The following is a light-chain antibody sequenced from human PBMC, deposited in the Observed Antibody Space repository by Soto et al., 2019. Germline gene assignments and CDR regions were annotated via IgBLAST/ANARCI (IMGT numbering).Light chain of an antibody. CDR2: DVS. V-gene: IGLV2-14*01. J-gene: IGLJ2*01. CDR3: SSYTSSSTLV. Sequence: QSPLTQPASVYGSPGQSITISCTGTSSDVGGYNYVSLYQQHPGKAPKLMIYDVSNRPSGVSNRFAGSKSGNTASLTISGLQAEDEADYYCSSYTSSSTLVFGGGTKLTVL. CDR1: SSDVGGYNY.